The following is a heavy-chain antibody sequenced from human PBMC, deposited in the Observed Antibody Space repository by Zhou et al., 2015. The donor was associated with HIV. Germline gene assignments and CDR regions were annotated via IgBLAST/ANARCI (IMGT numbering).Heavy chain of an antibody. D-gene: IGHD3-10*01. CDR1: GGTFSSYA. V-gene: IGHV1-69*01. CDR2: IIPIFGTA. Sequence: QVQLVQSGAEVKKPGSSVKVSCKASGGTFSSYAISWVRQAPGQGLEWMGGIIPIFGTANYAQKFQGRVTITADESTSTAYMELSSLRSEDTAVYYCARDNYGSGSYYNLDAPRRDHSHYYYYMDVWGKGTTVTVSS. CDR3: ARDNYGSGSYYNLDAPRRDHSHYYYYMDV. J-gene: IGHJ6*03.